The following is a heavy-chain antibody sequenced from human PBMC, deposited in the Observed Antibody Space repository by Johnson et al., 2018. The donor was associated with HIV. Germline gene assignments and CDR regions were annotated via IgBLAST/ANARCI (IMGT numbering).Heavy chain of an antibody. CDR1: GFTFSSYA. V-gene: IGHV3-30*18. D-gene: IGHD1-26*01. CDR3: AKDRRQGGSNPDAFDL. Sequence: QVQLVESGGGVVQPGRSLRLSCAASGFTFSSYAMHWVRQAPGKGLEWVAIIYYDGTNKYYADSVKGRFTISRDNSKNTLSLQMNSLRVEDTAVYYCAKDRRQGGSNPDAFDLWGQGTMVTVSS. CDR2: IYYDGTNK. J-gene: IGHJ3*01.